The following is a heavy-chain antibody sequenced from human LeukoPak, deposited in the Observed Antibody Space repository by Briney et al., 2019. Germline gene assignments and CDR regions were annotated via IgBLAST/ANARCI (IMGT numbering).Heavy chain of an antibody. CDR3: SKDVVPDSGWDLDY. V-gene: IGHV3-23*05. J-gene: IGHJ4*02. Sequence: GGSLRLSCTASGFSFSTYSMTWVRQGPGKGLEWVSSIHNSGNKTFYADSVKGRFTISRDNSKNTLYLQMNSLTAEDTAIYYCSKDVVPDSGWDLDYWGQGTLVTVSS. CDR2: IHNSGNKT. CDR1: GFSFSTYS. D-gene: IGHD6-19*01.